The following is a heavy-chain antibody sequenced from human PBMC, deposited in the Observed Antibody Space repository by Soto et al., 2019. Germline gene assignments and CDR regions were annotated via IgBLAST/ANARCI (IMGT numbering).Heavy chain of an antibody. D-gene: IGHD5-12*01. J-gene: IGHJ4*02. Sequence: GGSLRLSCAASGFTFSTYWMYWVRQVPVKGLLWVSRIKTDGAATTYADSVKGRFTISRDNAKNTLYLQMNSLRAEDTAVYFCGRGGDSGSVDYWGQGTLVTVSS. CDR2: IKTDGAAT. CDR1: GFTFSTYW. CDR3: GRGGDSGSVDY. V-gene: IGHV3-74*01.